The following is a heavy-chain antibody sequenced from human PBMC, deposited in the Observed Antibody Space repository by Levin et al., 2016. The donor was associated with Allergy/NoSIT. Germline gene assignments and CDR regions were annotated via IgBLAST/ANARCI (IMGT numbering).Heavy chain of an antibody. CDR2: MNPNSGNT. Sequence: WVRQAPGQGLEWMGWMNPNSGNTGYAQKFQGRVTMTRNTSISTAYMELSSLRSEDTAVYYCARGRYSRSSWRFDYWGQGTLVTVSS. J-gene: IGHJ4*02. D-gene: IGHD6-13*01. V-gene: IGHV1-8*01. CDR3: ARGRYSRSSWRFDY.